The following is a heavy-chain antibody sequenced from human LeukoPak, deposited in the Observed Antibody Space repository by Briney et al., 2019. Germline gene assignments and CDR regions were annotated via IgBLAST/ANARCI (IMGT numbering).Heavy chain of an antibody. J-gene: IGHJ4*02. D-gene: IGHD6-19*01. CDR1: GFTFSSYA. V-gene: IGHV3-23*01. CDR3: AKTGGWYPFFDY. Sequence: GGSLRLPCAASGFTFSSYAMNWVRQAPGKGLEWVSAISGSDSSTFYADSVKGRFTISRDNSKNTLYLQMNSLRAEDTAVYYCAKTGGWYPFFDYWGQGTLVTVSS. CDR2: ISGSDSST.